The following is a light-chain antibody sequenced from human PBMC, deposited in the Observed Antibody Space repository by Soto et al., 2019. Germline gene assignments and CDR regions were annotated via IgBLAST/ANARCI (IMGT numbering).Light chain of an antibody. Sequence: EIVMTQSPATLSVSPGERATLSCRASQRVSRNIAGYRQKPGQAPTLVLYGVSTRATGIPARFSGSGSGTEFTLTISSLQSEDFAVYYCQQYNNWPYTFGQGTKVEIK. V-gene: IGKV3-15*01. CDR3: QQYNNWPYT. J-gene: IGKJ2*01. CDR1: QRVSRN. CDR2: GVS.